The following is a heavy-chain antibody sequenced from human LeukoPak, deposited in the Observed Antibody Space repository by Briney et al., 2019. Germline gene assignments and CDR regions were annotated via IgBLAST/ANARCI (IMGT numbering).Heavy chain of an antibody. Sequence: GGSLRLSCAASGFTFSTYGMSWVRQAPGKGLEGVSAISGSGSSTYYADSVKGRFTISRDNSRNTVSLQMNSLRAQDTAVYYCAKDQRSSPGDYWGQGTLVTVSS. V-gene: IGHV3-23*01. CDR2: ISGSGSST. J-gene: IGHJ4*02. CDR3: AKDQRSSPGDY. CDR1: GFTFSTYG. D-gene: IGHD6-13*01.